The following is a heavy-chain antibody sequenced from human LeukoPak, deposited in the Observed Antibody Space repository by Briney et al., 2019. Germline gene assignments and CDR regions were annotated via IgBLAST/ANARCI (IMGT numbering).Heavy chain of an antibody. Sequence: GGSLRLSCAASGFTFSDYYMSWIRQAPGKGLEWISYISSSGSYTIYADSVKGRFTISRDNAKNSLYLQMNSLRAEDTAVYYSARLKYGSPQHWGQGTLVTVSS. D-gene: IGHD1-26*01. CDR2: ISSSGSYT. CDR1: GFTFSDYY. CDR3: ARLKYGSPQH. J-gene: IGHJ1*01. V-gene: IGHV3-11*06.